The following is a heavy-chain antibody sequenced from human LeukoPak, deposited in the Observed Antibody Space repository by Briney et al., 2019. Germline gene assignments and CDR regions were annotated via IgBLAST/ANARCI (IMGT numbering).Heavy chain of an antibody. D-gene: IGHD3-9*01. V-gene: IGHV3-23*01. Sequence: PGGSLRLSCAASGFTFSNYAMSWVRQAPGKGLEWVSAISGSGDSTYYADSVKGRFTISRDNSKNTLYLQMNSLRAEDTAVYYCAKERYYDILTPNWFDYWGQGTLVTVSS. CDR2: ISGSGDST. J-gene: IGHJ4*02. CDR3: AKERYYDILTPNWFDY. CDR1: GFTFSNYA.